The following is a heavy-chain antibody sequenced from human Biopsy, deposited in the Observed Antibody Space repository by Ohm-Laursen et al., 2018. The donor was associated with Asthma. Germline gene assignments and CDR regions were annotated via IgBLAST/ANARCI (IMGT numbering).Heavy chain of an antibody. CDR2: IWYDGSNK. Sequence: SLRLSCAASGFTFSSYGMHWVRQAPGKGLEWVAVIWYDGSNKYYADSVKGRFTISRDNSMNTLYLQMNSLRAEDTAVYYCARKARHGDYDFDYWGQGTLVTVSS. V-gene: IGHV3-33*01. D-gene: IGHD4-17*01. J-gene: IGHJ4*02. CDR3: ARKARHGDYDFDY. CDR1: GFTFSSYG.